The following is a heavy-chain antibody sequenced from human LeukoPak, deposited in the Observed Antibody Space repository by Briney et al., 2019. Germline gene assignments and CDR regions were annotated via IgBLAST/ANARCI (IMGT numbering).Heavy chain of an antibody. CDR2: INPNSGGT. CDR3: ATTRRSNTWGLFDF. CDR1: GYTFTGYL. Sequence: ASVKVSCKASGYTFTGYLMHWVRQAPGQGLEWMGWINPNSGGTNYAQKFQGRVTMTRDTSISTAYMELSRLTSDDTAVYYCATTRRSNTWGLFDFWGQGTLVTVPS. V-gene: IGHV1-2*02. J-gene: IGHJ4*02. D-gene: IGHD7-27*01.